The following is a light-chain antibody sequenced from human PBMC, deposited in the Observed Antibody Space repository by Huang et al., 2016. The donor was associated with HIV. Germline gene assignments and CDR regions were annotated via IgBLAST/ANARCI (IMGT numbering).Light chain of an antibody. V-gene: IGKV3-15*01. CDR3: QQYNNWPLYT. CDR2: GAS. Sequence: EIVMTQSPATLSVSPGERATLSCRASQSVDSNLAWYQQKPGQTPRLLIFGASPRATGIPPRFSGSGSGTEFTLTISNLQSEDSAVYYCQQYNNWPLYTFGQGTKLEMK. CDR1: QSVDSN. J-gene: IGKJ2*01.